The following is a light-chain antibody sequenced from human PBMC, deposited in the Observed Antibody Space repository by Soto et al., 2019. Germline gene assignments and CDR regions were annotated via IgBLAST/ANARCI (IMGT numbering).Light chain of an antibody. CDR3: QQYGSSPPRT. Sequence: EIVLTQSPGILSLSPGKRATLSCRASPSVSNDFLAWYQQKPGQAPRLLIYGASTRATDVPDRFSGSGSGADFSLSISRLEPEDFAVYYCQQYGSSPPRTFGQGTKVDI. V-gene: IGKV3-20*01. J-gene: IGKJ1*01. CDR2: GAS. CDR1: PSVSNDF.